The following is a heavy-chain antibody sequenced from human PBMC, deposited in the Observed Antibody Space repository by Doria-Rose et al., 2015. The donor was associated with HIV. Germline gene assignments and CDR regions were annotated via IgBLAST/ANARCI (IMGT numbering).Heavy chain of an antibody. CDR1: GVSLSSPGMG. CDR2: IFSDDER. Sequence: QITLKESGPVLVKPTETLTLTCTVSGVSLSSPGMGVSWIRQPPGKALEWLANIFSDDERSYKTSLNIRLTIARGTSKSQVVITMTDMDPVDTATYYCARIKSSRWYHKYYFDFWGQGTLVIVSA. D-gene: IGHD6-13*01. CDR3: ARIKSSRWYHKYYFDF. J-gene: IGHJ4*02. V-gene: IGHV2-26*01.